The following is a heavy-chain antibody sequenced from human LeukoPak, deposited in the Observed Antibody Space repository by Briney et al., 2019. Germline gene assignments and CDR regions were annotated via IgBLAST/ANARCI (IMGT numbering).Heavy chain of an antibody. CDR2: INPNSGGT. CDR3: ARVIAVVPPAPPLPRYNWFDP. Sequence: ASVKVSCKASGYTFTGYYMHWVRQAPGQGLEWMGWINPNSGGTNYAQKFQGRVTMTRDTSISTAYMELSRLRSDDTAVYYCARVIAVVPPAPPLPRYNWFDPWGQGTLVTVSS. V-gene: IGHV1-2*02. CDR1: GYTFTGYY. D-gene: IGHD2-2*01. J-gene: IGHJ5*02.